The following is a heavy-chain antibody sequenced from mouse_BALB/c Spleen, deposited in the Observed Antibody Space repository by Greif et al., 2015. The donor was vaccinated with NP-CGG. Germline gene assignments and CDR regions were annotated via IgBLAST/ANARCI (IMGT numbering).Heavy chain of an antibody. CDR3: TRNDGYYDWYFDV. V-gene: IGHV1-5*01. D-gene: IGHD2-3*01. CDR1: GYTFTSYW. Sequence: VQLQQSGTVLARPGASVKMSCKASGYTFTSYWMHWVKQRPGQGLEWIGAIYPGNSDTSYNQKFKGKAKLTAVTSTSTAYMELSSLTNEDSAVYYCTRNDGYYDWYFDVWGAGTTVTVSS. J-gene: IGHJ1*01. CDR2: IYPGNSDT.